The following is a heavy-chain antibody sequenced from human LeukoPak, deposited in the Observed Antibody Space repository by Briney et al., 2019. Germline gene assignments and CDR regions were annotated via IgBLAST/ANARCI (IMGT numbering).Heavy chain of an antibody. V-gene: IGHV1-69*05. Sequence: SVKVSCKASGGTFSSYAISWVRQAPGQRLDWMGRIIPIFGTANYAQKFQGRVTITTDESTSTAYMELSSLRSEDTAVYYCAREEMATIPAYYFDYWGQGTLVTVSS. CDR2: IIPIFGTA. D-gene: IGHD5-24*01. CDR1: GGTFSSYA. CDR3: AREEMATIPAYYFDY. J-gene: IGHJ4*02.